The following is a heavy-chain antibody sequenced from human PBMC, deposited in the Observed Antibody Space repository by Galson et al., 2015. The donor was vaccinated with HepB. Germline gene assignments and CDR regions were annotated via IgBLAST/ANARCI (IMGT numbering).Heavy chain of an antibody. CDR1: GFTFSSYG. D-gene: IGHD2-15*01. V-gene: IGHV3-30*18. J-gene: IGHJ4*02. CDR2: ISYDGSKK. CDR3: AKDALNCSGGSCYFDY. Sequence: SLRLSCAASGFTFSSYGMHWVRQAPGKGLEWVAVISYDGSKKYYADSVQGRFTISRDNSKNTLYLQMNSLRAEDTAVYYCAKDALNCSGGSCYFDYWGQGTLVTVSS.